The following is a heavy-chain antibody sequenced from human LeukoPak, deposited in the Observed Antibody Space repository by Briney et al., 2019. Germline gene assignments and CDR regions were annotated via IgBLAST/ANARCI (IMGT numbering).Heavy chain of an antibody. Sequence: GGSLRLSCAASGFTFSNTWMHWVRQAPGKGLEWVSRIHSDGISTTYADSVKGRFTISRDNAKNTLYLQMNSLRAEDTAVYYCARDRYYVPDYWGQGTLVTVSS. CDR1: GFTFSNTW. J-gene: IGHJ4*02. D-gene: IGHD3-10*02. CDR2: IHSDGIST. V-gene: IGHV3-74*03. CDR3: ARDRYYVPDY.